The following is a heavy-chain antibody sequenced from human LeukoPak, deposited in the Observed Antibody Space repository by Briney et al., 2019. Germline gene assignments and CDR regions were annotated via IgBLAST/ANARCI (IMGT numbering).Heavy chain of an antibody. CDR2: INPNSGGT. V-gene: IGHV1-2*02. CDR1: GYTFTGYY. J-gene: IGHJ4*02. CDR3: ARASTYYDRSANLSPVDY. D-gene: IGHD3-22*01. Sequence: ASVKVSCKASGYTFTGYYMHWVRQAPGQGLEWMGWINPNSGGTNYAQKFQGRVTMTRDTSTSTVYMELSSLRSEDTAVYYCARASTYYDRSANLSPVDYWGQGTLVTVSS.